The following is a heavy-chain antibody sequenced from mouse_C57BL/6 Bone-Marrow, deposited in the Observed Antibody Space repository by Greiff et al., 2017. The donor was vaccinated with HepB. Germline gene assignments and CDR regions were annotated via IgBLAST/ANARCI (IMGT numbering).Heavy chain of an antibody. D-gene: IGHD2-4*01. CDR1: GFTFSDYY. Sequence: EVQLVESGGGLVQPGGSLKLSCAASGFTFSDYYMYWVRQTPEKRLEWVAYLSNGGGSTYYPDTVKGRFTISRDNAKNTLYLQMRRLKSEGTAMYYCARVTFYYDNDWGGYFDVWGAGTTGTVSS. CDR3: ARVTFYYDNDWGGYFDV. CDR2: LSNGGGST. V-gene: IGHV5-12*01. J-gene: IGHJ1*01.